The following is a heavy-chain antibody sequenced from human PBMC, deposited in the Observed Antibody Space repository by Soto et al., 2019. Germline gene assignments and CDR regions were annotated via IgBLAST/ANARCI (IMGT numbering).Heavy chain of an antibody. CDR2: INHSGST. CDR3: ARGWSNYYYMDV. CDR1: GGSFSGYY. D-gene: IGHD2-8*02. Sequence: PSEALSLTCAVYGGSFSGYYWSWIRQPPGKGLEWIGEINHSGSTNYNPSLKSRVTISVDTSKNQFSLKLSSVTAADTAVYYCARGWSNYYYMDVWGKGTTVTVSS. V-gene: IGHV4-34*01. J-gene: IGHJ6*03.